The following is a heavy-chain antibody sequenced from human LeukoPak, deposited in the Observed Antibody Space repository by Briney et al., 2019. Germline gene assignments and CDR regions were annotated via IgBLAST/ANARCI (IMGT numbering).Heavy chain of an antibody. V-gene: IGHV3-30*02. D-gene: IGHD6-6*01. CDR3: ARDVYSSSGIFDY. CDR2: IRYDGSNK. CDR1: GFTFSSYG. Sequence: GGSLRLSCAASGFTFSSYGMHWVRQAPGKGLEWVAFIRYDGSNKYYADSVKGRFTISRDNSKNTLYLQMNSLRAEDTAVYYCARDVYSSSGIFDYWGQGTLVTVSS. J-gene: IGHJ4*02.